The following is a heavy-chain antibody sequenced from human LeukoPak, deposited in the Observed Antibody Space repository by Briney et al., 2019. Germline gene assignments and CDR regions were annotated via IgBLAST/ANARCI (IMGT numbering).Heavy chain of an antibody. CDR3: AREDSSGYDAFDI. V-gene: IGHV3-48*01. D-gene: IGHD3-22*01. CDR1: GFTLSSYS. Sequence: PGGSLRLSCAASGFTLSSYSMNWVRQAPGKGLEWVSYISSSSSTIYYADSVKGRFTISRDNAENSLYLQMNSLRAEDTAVYYCAREDSSGYDAFDIWGQGTMVTVSS. J-gene: IGHJ3*02. CDR2: ISSSSSTI.